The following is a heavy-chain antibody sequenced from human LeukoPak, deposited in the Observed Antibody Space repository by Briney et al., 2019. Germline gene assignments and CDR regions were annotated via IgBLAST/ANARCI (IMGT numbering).Heavy chain of an antibody. CDR2: IYYSGST. CDR3: ASQYYDFWSGYRSDYYFDY. J-gene: IGHJ4*02. V-gene: IGHV4-59*08. D-gene: IGHD3-3*01. CDR1: GGSISSYY. Sequence: SETLSLTCTVSGGSISSYYWSWIRQPPGKGLEWIGYIYYSGSTNYNPSLKSRVTISVDTSKNQFSLKLSSVTAADTAVYYCASQYYDFWSGYRSDYYFDYWGQGTLVTVSS.